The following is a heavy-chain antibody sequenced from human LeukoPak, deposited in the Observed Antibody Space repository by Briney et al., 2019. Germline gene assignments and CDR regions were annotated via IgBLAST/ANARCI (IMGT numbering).Heavy chain of an antibody. CDR1: DDSISSGSYY. Sequence: PSQTLSLTCTVSDDSISSGSYYWSWIRQPAGKGLEWIGRVYTSGSTNYNPSLRSRVTISVDSSKNQFSLKLNSVTAADTAVYYCARAPRAYNIRFDYWGQGTLVTVSS. CDR3: ARAPRAYNIRFDY. V-gene: IGHV4-61*02. D-gene: IGHD1-14*01. CDR2: VYTSGST. J-gene: IGHJ4*02.